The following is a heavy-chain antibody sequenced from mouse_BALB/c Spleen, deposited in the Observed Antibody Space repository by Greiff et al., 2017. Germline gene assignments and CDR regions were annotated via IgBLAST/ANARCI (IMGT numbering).Heavy chain of an antibody. V-gene: IGHV5-6-4*01. D-gene: IGHD1-3*01. CDR1: GFTFSSYT. J-gene: IGHJ2*01. CDR2: ISSGGSYT. Sequence: EVKLMESGGGLVKPGGSLKLSCAASGFTFSSYTMSWVRQTPEKRLEWVATISSGGSYTYYPDSVKGRFTISRDNAKNTLYLQMSSLKSEDTAMYYCTGSGPFDYWGQGTTLTVSS. CDR3: TGSGPFDY.